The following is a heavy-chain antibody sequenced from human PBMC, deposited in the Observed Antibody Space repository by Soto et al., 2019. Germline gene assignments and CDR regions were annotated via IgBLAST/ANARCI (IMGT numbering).Heavy chain of an antibody. J-gene: IGHJ4*02. Sequence: GASVKVSCKASEYTFTGYYLHWVRQAPGQRLEWMGWINPNGGGTIYAQKFQGRLTMTRDASITTAYMALSRLSSDDTAFYYCATSSDWSPLLDYWGQGTLVTVSS. D-gene: IGHD6-19*01. CDR3: ATSSDWSPLLDY. CDR2: INPNGGGT. CDR1: EYTFTGYY. V-gene: IGHV1-2*02.